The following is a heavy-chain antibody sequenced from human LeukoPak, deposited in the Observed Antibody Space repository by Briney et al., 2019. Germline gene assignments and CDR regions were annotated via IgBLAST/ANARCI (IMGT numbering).Heavy chain of an antibody. CDR2: INAVGTSA. V-gene: IGHV3-74*01. J-gene: IGHJ4*02. CDR1: GFTFSNSW. CDR3: AKDGTSSSWYHFDY. D-gene: IGHD6-13*01. Sequence: GGSLRLSCAASGFTFSNSWMHWVRQGPGKGLVWVSRINAVGTSASYADSVKGRFTISRDNAKNTLYLETNNLRAEDTAVYYCAKDGTSSSWYHFDYWGQGTLVTVSS.